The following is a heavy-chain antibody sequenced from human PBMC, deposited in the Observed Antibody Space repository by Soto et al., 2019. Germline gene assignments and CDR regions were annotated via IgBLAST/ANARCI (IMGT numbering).Heavy chain of an antibody. CDR1: GGTFSSYT. CDR2: IIPILGIA. V-gene: IGHV1-69*02. D-gene: IGHD6-13*01. J-gene: IGHJ6*03. CDR3: ARADGAAAADYYYYMDV. Sequence: ASVKVSCKASGGTFSSYTISWVRQAPGQGLEWMGRIIPILGIANYAQKFQGRVTITADKSTSTAYMELSSLRSEDTAVYYCARADGAAAADYYYYMDVWGKGTTVTVSS.